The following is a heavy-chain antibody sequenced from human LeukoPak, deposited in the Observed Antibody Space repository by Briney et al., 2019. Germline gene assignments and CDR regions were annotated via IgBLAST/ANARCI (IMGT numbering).Heavy chain of an antibody. J-gene: IGHJ3*02. D-gene: IGHD4-17*01. CDR3: ARQTTAVSLSGLLANAFDI. Sequence: SQTLSLTCTVSGGSISSGGYYWSWIRQHPGKGLEWIGYIYYSGSTYYNPSLKSRVTISVDTSKNQFSLKLSSVTAADTAVYYCARQTTAVSLSGLLANAFDIWGQGTMFTVSS. CDR2: IYYSGST. CDR1: GGSISSGGYY. V-gene: IGHV4-31*03.